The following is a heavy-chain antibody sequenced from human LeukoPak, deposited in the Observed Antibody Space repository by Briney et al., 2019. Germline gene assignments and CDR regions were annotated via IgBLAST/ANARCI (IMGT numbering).Heavy chain of an antibody. CDR3: ARGGVEQGNRIYLDS. CDR2: SSHDGANT. V-gene: IGHV3-30-3*01. Sequence: GGSLRLSCAASGFALSSYAVLWVRHAPGKGLEWVTWSSHDGANTYSADFVKGRLTVSRDNAKNTLYLQMNSLTIDDTAVYYCARGGVEQGNRIYLDSWGQGTLVTVSS. D-gene: IGHD1/OR15-1a*01. J-gene: IGHJ4*02. CDR1: GFALSSYA.